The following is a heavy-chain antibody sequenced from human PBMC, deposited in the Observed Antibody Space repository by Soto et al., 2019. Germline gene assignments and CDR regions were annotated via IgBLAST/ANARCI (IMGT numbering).Heavy chain of an antibody. J-gene: IGHJ5*02. CDR3: AREYDILTGYYNVGWFDP. V-gene: IGHV3-48*02. D-gene: IGHD3-9*01. CDR2: ISSSSSSI. Sequence: EVQLVESGGGLVQPGGSLRLSCAASGFTFSSYSMNWVRQAPGKGLGWVSHISSSSSSIYYADSVRGRFTISRDNAKNSLYLQMNSLRDEDTAVYYCAREYDILTGYYNVGWFDPWGQGTLVTVSS. CDR1: GFTFSSYS.